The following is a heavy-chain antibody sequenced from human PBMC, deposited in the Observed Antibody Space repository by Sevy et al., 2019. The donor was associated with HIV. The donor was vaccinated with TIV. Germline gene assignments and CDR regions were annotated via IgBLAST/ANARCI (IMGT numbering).Heavy chain of an antibody. CDR3: ATDLFSSSSADVFDF. D-gene: IGHD6-6*01. Sequence: GGSLRLSCAASGFTFSTYWMNWVRQAPGKGLEWVANIKQDGSGKNYVDSVKGRFTISRDNARNSLFLELNSLKVEDTAVYYCATDLFSSSSADVFDFWGQGTMVTVSS. V-gene: IGHV3-7*01. J-gene: IGHJ3*01. CDR2: IKQDGSGK. CDR1: GFTFSTYW.